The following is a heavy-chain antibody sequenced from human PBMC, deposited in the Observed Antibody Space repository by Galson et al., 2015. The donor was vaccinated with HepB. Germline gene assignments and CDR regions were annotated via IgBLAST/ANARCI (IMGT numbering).Heavy chain of an antibody. CDR3: AKDVGSGYFDY. CDR1: GFTFINYA. D-gene: IGHD1-14*01. Sequence: LRLSCAASGFTFINYAMHWVRQAPGKGLEYFSGISINGDSTYYADSVKGRITISRDNPKNTVYLQMSGLRAEDTAVYYCAKDVGSGYFDYWGQGTLVTVSS. J-gene: IGHJ4*02. CDR2: ISINGDST. V-gene: IGHV3-64D*06.